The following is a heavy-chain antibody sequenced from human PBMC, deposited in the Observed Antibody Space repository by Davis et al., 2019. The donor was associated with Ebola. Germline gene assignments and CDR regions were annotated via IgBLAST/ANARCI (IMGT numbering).Heavy chain of an antibody. J-gene: IGHJ6*04. Sequence: GESLKIPCTASKFPFRTYAMHWVRQTPGKGLEWVAVISYDGSGKDYADSVKGRFTISRDNAKNTLYLQMNSLRAEDTAVYYCARDDAGDYYDKGFGMDVWGKGTTVTVSS. CDR3: ARDDAGDYYDKGFGMDV. D-gene: IGHD3-22*01. CDR2: ISYDGSGK. V-gene: IGHV3-30-3*01. CDR1: KFPFRTYA.